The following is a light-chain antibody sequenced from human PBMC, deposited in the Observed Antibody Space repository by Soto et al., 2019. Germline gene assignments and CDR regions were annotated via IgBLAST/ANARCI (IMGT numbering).Light chain of an antibody. CDR2: AAS. J-gene: IGKJ1*01. Sequence: DIQMTQSPSSLSASVGDRVTITCRASQSISSYLNWYQQKPGKAPKLLIYAASILQSGVPSRFSGSGSGTDFTLTISSLQPEDFATYYCQQSYSTPPTFGQGTKV. CDR1: QSISSY. CDR3: QQSYSTPPT. V-gene: IGKV1-39*01.